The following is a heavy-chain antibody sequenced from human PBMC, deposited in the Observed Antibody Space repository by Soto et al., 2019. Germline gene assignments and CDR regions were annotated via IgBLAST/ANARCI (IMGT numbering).Heavy chain of an antibody. CDR2: IYYSGST. Sequence: SETLSLTCTVSGGSISSGDYYWSWIRQPPGKGLEWIGYIYYSGSTYYNPSLKSRVTISVDTSNNQFSLKLSSVSAADTAVYYCARDPGYCSGDSCQNWFNPWGQGTLVTVSS. D-gene: IGHD2-15*01. CDR3: ARDPGYCSGDSCQNWFNP. CDR1: GGSISSGDYY. V-gene: IGHV4-30-4*01. J-gene: IGHJ5*02.